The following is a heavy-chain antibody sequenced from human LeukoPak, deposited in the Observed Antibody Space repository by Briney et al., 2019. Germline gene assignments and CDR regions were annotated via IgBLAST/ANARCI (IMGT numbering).Heavy chain of an antibody. CDR2: IKQDGSEK. Sequence: GGSLRLSCAASGFTFSSYWMSWVRQAPGKGLEWVANIKQDGSEKYYVDSVKGRFTISRDNSKNTLYLQMNSLRAEDTAVYYCAKDSPRTMIPYGLFDYWGQGTLVTVSS. J-gene: IGHJ4*02. CDR3: AKDSPRTMIPYGLFDY. D-gene: IGHD3-22*01. V-gene: IGHV3-7*03. CDR1: GFTFSSYW.